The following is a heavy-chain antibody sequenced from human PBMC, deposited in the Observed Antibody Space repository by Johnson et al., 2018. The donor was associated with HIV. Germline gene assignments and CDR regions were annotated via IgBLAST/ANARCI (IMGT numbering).Heavy chain of an antibody. D-gene: IGHD2-21*02. J-gene: IGHJ3*02. CDR3: AREVTALLNVFDI. CDR2: ISGSGGGT. Sequence: VQLVESGGGVVQPGRSLRLSCAASGFTFSSYGMHWVRQAPGKGLEWVAGISGSGGGTYYADSVKGRFTISRDNSKNTVFLQMSSLRAEDTAVYYCAREVTALLNVFDIWGQGTMVTVSS. V-gene: IGHV3-23*04. CDR1: GFTFSSYG.